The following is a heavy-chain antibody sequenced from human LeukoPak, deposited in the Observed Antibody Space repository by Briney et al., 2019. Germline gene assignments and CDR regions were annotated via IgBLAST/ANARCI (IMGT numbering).Heavy chain of an antibody. V-gene: IGHV4-34*01. J-gene: IGHJ4*02. CDR1: GGSFSGHY. D-gene: IGHD3-3*02. CDR2: VNHSGIA. Sequence: SETLSLTCAVYGGSFSGHYWSWIRQPPGKGLEWIGEVNHSGIASYNPSLKSRVTISLDTSKSQFSLQLTSVTAADTAVYFCVRGSFPDYWGQGTLVTVSS. CDR3: VRGSFPDY.